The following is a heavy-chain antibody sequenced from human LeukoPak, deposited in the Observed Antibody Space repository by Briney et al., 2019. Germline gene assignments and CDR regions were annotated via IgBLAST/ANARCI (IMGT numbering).Heavy chain of an antibody. CDR2: ISGSGGST. CDR1: GFTFSSYA. V-gene: IGHV3-23*01. Sequence: GGSLRLSCAASGFTFSSYAMSWVRQAPGKGLEWVSAISGSGGSTYYADSVKGRFTISRDNSKNTLYLQMNSLRAEDTAVYYCARAKGQGNYYYYYMDVWGKGTTVTVSS. D-gene: IGHD3-10*01. CDR3: ARAKGQGNYYYYYMDV. J-gene: IGHJ6*03.